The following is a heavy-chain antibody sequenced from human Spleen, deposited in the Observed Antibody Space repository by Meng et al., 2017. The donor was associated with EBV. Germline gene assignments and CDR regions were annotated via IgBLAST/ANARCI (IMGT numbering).Heavy chain of an antibody. Sequence: EVQVWESGGGLVQPGGSLGLLCGASGFTFSSYSMSWVRQAPGKGLEWVSAITGSGGSTYYADSVKGRFTISRDNSKNTLYLKMNSLRAEDTAVYYCAKPPSYCGGDCYFDYWGQGTLVTVSS. J-gene: IGHJ4*02. CDR2: ITGSGGST. CDR1: GFTFSSYS. D-gene: IGHD2-21*02. V-gene: IGHV3-23*01. CDR3: AKPPSYCGGDCYFDY.